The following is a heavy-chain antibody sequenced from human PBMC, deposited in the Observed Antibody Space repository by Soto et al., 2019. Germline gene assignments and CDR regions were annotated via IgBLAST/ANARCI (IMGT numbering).Heavy chain of an antibody. CDR1: GGTFSSYA. V-gene: IGHV1-69*01. Sequence: QVQLVQSGAEVKKPGSSVKVSCKASGGTFSSYAISWVRQAPGQGLEWMGGIIPIFGTANYAQKFQGRVTITADESPSTAYMELSSLRSEDTAVYYCARGRVGARQPWYWFDPWGQGTLVTVSS. CDR3: ARGRVGARQPWYWFDP. J-gene: IGHJ5*02. D-gene: IGHD1-26*01. CDR2: IIPIFGTA.